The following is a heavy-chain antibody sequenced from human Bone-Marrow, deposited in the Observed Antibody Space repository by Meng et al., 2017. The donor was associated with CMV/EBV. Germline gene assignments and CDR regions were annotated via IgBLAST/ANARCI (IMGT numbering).Heavy chain of an antibody. CDR2: INHSGST. CDR1: GGSFSGYY. Sequence: SETLSLTCAVYGGSFSGYYWSWIRQPPGKGLEWIGEINHSGSTNYNPSLKSRVTISVDTSKNQFSLKLSSVTAADTAVYYCARDAYCGGDCSYYGMDVWGQGTTVTVSS. CDR3: ARDAYCGGDCSYYGMDV. J-gene: IGHJ6*02. D-gene: IGHD2-21*01. V-gene: IGHV4-34*01.